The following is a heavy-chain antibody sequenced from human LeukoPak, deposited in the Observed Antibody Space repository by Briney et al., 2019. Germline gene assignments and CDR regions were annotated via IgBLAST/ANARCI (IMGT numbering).Heavy chain of an antibody. CDR2: ITSDGSST. CDR1: GFTFSSYG. CDR3: ARDWYHAIDY. D-gene: IGHD2-2*01. Sequence: GGSLRLSCAASGFTFSSYGMSWVRQAPGKGLVWVARITSDGSSTTYAESVKGRFTISRDNAKNTLYLEMDSLRAEDTAVYYCARDWYHAIDYWGQGTLVTVSS. V-gene: IGHV3-74*03. J-gene: IGHJ4*02.